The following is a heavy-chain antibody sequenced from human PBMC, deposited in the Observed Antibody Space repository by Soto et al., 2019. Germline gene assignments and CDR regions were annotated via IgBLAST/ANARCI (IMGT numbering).Heavy chain of an antibody. V-gene: IGHV2-5*01. D-gene: IGHD1-26*01. Sequence: QITLKESGPALVKPTQTLTLTCTFSGFSLSSIGVAVGWIRQPPGKALEWLALLYWNDDRRYSPSLKSRLTITKDTSKNQVVVTMTNMDPADTATYYCAHSASVPCCYYFDSWGQGTLVAVSS. J-gene: IGHJ4*02. CDR1: GFSLSSIGVA. CDR3: AHSASVPCCYYFDS. CDR2: LYWNDDR.